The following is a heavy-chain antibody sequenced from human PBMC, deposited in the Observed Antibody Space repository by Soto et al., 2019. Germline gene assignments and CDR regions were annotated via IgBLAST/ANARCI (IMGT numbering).Heavy chain of an antibody. CDR3: AKFIVVVPAAPYYYYGMDV. CDR2: ISGSGGST. V-gene: IGHV3-23*01. D-gene: IGHD2-2*01. Sequence: EVQLLESGGGLVQPGGSLRLSCAASGFTFSSYAMSWVRQAPGKGLEWVSAISGSGGSTYYADSVKGRFTISRDNSKNTLYLQMNSLRAEDTAVYYCAKFIVVVPAAPYYYYGMDVWGQVTTVTVSS. CDR1: GFTFSSYA. J-gene: IGHJ6*02.